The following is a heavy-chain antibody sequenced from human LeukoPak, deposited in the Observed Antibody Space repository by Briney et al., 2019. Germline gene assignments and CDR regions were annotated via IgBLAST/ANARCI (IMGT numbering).Heavy chain of an antibody. Sequence: PGRSLRLSCAASGFTFDDYAMHWVRQAPGKGLEWVSGISWNSGSIGYADSVKGRFTISRDNAKNSLYLQMNSLRAEDTALYYCAKDLPRRIAARLFDYWGQGTLVTVSS. J-gene: IGHJ4*02. D-gene: IGHD6-6*01. CDR3: AKDLPRRIAARLFDY. CDR1: GFTFDDYA. V-gene: IGHV3-9*01. CDR2: ISWNSGSI.